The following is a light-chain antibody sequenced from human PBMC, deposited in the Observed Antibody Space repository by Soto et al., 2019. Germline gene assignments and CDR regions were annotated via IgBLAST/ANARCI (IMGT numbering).Light chain of an antibody. J-gene: IGKJ4*01. CDR1: QSVLYSSNNKNY. Sequence: DIVMTQSPDSLAVSLGERATINCKSSQSVLYSSNNKNYLAWYQQKPGQPPELLIYWASTRESGVPDRFSGSGSGTDFTLTISSLQPEDVAAYYCQKYNSAPLTFGGGTKVEIK. V-gene: IGKV4-1*01. CDR3: QKYNSAPLT. CDR2: WAS.